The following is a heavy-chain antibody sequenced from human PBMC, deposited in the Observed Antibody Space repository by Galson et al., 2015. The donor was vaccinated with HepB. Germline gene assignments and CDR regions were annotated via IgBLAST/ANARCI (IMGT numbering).Heavy chain of an antibody. J-gene: IGHJ4*02. V-gene: IGHV5-51*01. CDR2: INPGDSDT. CDR1: GYSFTTYW. D-gene: IGHD3-3*01. Sequence: QSGAEVKKPGESLKVSCKGSGYSFTTYWIGWVRQTPGEGLEWMAIINPGDSDTKYSPSFQGQVTISADKSISTAYLQWSSLKASDTAMYYCARRGFADYWGQGTLVTVSS. CDR3: ARRGFADY.